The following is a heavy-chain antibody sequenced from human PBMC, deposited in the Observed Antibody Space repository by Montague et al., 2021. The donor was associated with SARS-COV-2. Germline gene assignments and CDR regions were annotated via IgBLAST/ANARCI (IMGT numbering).Heavy chain of an antibody. CDR1: GGSISSGSHY. Sequence: SETLSLTCTVSGGSISSGSHYWGYIRQPTGKGLEWLGSIYYSGTTYYSPSLKSRVTMSVHTSKNQFSLNLNSVTAADTAVYYCVRGVTMAPTIISYFDYWGQGTLVTVSS. J-gene: IGHJ4*02. CDR2: IYYSGTT. CDR3: VRGVTMAPTIISYFDY. D-gene: IGHD3-10*01. V-gene: IGHV4-39*07.